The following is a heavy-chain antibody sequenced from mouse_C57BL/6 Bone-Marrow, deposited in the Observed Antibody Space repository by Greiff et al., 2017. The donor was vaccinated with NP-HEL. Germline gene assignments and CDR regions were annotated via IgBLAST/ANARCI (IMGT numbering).Heavy chain of an antibody. V-gene: IGHV1-42*01. CDR2: INPSTGGT. J-gene: IGHJ3*01. Sequence: VQLQQSGPELVKPGASVKISCKASGYSFTGYYMNWVKQSPEKSLEWIGEINPSTGGTTYNQKFKAKATLTVDKSSSTAYMQLKSLTSEDSAVYYCAGDYCGSSPWFAYWGQGTLVTVSA. D-gene: IGHD1-1*01. CDR1: GYSFTGYY. CDR3: AGDYCGSSPWFAY.